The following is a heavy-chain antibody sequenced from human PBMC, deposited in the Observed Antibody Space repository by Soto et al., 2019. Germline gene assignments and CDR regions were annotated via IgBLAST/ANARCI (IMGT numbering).Heavy chain of an antibody. J-gene: IGHJ6*02. CDR2: IKQDGSEK. Sequence: PGGSLRLSXAASGFTFSSYWMSWVRQAPGKGLEWVANIKQDGSEKYYVDSVKGRFTISRDNAKNSLYLQMNSLRAEDTAVYYCARVSGDFWSGYYDYYYGMDVWGQGTTVTVSS. CDR3: ARVSGDFWSGYYDYYYGMDV. V-gene: IGHV3-7*01. CDR1: GFTFSSYW. D-gene: IGHD3-3*01.